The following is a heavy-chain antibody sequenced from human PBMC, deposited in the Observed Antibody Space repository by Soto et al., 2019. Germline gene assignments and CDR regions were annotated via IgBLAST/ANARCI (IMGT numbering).Heavy chain of an antibody. J-gene: IGHJ4*02. CDR1: GFTFSSYD. D-gene: IGHD3-3*01. Sequence: GGSLRLSCAASGFTFSSYDMHWVRQATGKGLEWVSAIGTAGDTYYPGSVKGRFTISRENAKNSLYLQMNSLRAEDTAVYYCARSSSYYDFWSGYSNFDYWGQGTLVTVSS. CDR3: ARSSSYYDFWSGYSNFDY. CDR2: IGTAGDT. V-gene: IGHV3-13*01.